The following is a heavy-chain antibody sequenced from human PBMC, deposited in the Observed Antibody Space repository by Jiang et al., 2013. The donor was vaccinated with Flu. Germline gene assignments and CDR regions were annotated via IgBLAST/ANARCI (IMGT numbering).Heavy chain of an antibody. CDR2: IDWDDDK. CDR1: GFSLSSSGVC. Sequence: KPTQTLTLTCTFSGFSLSSSGVCVSWIRQPPGKALEWLARIDWDDDKYYSTSLKTRLTISKDTSKNQVVLTMTNMDPVDTATYYCARIRYCSGTSCYYFDYWGQGTLVTVSS. J-gene: IGHJ4*02. CDR3: ARIRYCSGTSCYYFDY. V-gene: IGHV2-70*11. D-gene: IGHD2-2*01.